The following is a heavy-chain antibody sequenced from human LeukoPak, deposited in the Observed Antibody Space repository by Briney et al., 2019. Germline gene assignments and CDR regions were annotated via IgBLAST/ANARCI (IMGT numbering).Heavy chain of an antibody. CDR1: GFTFSDYW. J-gene: IGHJ4*02. CDR3: VRESRPGGAMGLYHNLDY. D-gene: IGHD1-1*01. CDR2: IKEDGTEK. V-gene: IGHV3-7*01. Sequence: GGSLRLSCAGSGFTFSDYWMTWVRQTPGKGLEWVANIKEDGTEKNLVDSVKGRFTISRDNTKNLLFLEMNYLRGDDTAIYYCVRESRPGGAMGLYHNLDYWGQGTLVAVSS.